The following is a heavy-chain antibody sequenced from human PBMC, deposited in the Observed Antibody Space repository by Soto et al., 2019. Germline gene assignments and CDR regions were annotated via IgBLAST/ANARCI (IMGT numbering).Heavy chain of an antibody. CDR3: ARGPFRPSAMDV. J-gene: IGHJ6*02. V-gene: IGHV1-69*10. Sequence: ASVKVSCKTSGDNFRKNVFTWVRQAPGQGLEWMGGTIPALGKTHYIEKFQGRVTITVDDATRTVYMEVRDLTSEDTAIYYCARGPFRPSAMDVWGQGTTVTVSS. CDR2: TIPALGKT. D-gene: IGHD3-10*01. CDR1: GDNFRKNV.